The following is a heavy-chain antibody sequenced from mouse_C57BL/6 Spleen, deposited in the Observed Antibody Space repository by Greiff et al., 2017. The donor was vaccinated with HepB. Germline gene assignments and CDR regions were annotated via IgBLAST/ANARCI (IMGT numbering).Heavy chain of an antibody. J-gene: IGHJ4*01. CDR3: ARFSIYYGYDDAMDY. CDR2: IYPGDGDT. D-gene: IGHD2-2*01. V-gene: IGHV1-80*01. Sequence: QVQLKESGAELVKPGASVKISCKASGYAFSSYWMNWVKQRPGKGLEWIGQIYPGDGDTNYNGKFKGKATLTADKSSSTAYMQLSSLTSEDSAVYFCARFSIYYGYDDAMDYWGQGTSVTVSS. CDR1: GYAFSSYW.